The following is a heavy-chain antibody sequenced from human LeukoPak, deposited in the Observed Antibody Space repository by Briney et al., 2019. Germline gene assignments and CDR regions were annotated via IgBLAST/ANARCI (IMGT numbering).Heavy chain of an antibody. J-gene: IGHJ4*02. CDR1: GFTVSSNY. Sequence: PGGSLRLSCAASGFTVSSNYMSWVGQAPGKGLEWGSVIYSGGNTYYADSVKGRFTISRDNSKNPLYLQMNSLRAEHTAVYYCARDRSSSSFLGYFDYWGQGTLVTVSS. V-gene: IGHV3-66*01. D-gene: IGHD6-6*01. CDR3: ARDRSSSSFLGYFDY. CDR2: IYSGGNT.